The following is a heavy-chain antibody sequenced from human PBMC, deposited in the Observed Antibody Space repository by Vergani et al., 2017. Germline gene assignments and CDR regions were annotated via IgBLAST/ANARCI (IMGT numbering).Heavy chain of an antibody. V-gene: IGHV3-33*01. D-gene: IGHD6-25*01. Sequence: QVQLVESGGGVVQPGRSLRLSCAASGFTFSSYGMHWVRQAPGKGLEWVAVIWYDGSNKYYADSVKGRLTISRDNSKNTLYLQMNSLRAEDTAVYYCARDSSSALDYWGQGTLVTVSS. CDR3: ARDSSSALDY. CDR1: GFTFSSYG. J-gene: IGHJ4*02. CDR2: IWYDGSNK.